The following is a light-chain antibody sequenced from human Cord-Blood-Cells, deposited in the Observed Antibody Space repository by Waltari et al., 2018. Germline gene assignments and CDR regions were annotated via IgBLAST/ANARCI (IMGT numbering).Light chain of an antibody. J-gene: IGLJ2*01. Sequence: QSALTQPAPVSGSPGQSITISCTVTSSDVGSYNLVSWYQQHPGKAPKLMIYEGSKRPSGVSNRFSGSKSGNTASLTISGLQAEDEADYYCCSYAGSSTVVFGGGTKLTVL. V-gene: IGLV2-23*01. CDR2: EGS. CDR3: CSYAGSSTVV. CDR1: SSDVGSYNL.